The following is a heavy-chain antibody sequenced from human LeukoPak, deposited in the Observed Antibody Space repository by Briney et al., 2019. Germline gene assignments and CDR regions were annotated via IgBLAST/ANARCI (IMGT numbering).Heavy chain of an antibody. CDR3: ATTVETGDAFDI. D-gene: IGHD1-1*01. Sequence: SQTLSLTCAISGDSVSSNSAAWSWIRLSPSRGLEWLGRTYYRSKWYNDYAVSVRSRITINADTSKTLFSLQLNSVTPEDTAEYYCATTVETGDAFDIWGPGTRVTVSS. J-gene: IGHJ3*02. V-gene: IGHV6-1*01. CDR2: TYYRSKWYN. CDR1: GDSVSSNSAA.